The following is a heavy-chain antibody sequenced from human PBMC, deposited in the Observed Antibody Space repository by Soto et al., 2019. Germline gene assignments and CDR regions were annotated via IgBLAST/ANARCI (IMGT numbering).Heavy chain of an antibody. Sequence: TSETLSLTCAVSGYSIRSGYYWGWIRQAPGKGLDYIGSMYHSGSTDYNPSLKSRVTISVDTSKNQFSLRLSSVTAADTAVYYCARVADYDVWSGYYKPYYFDYWGQGTLVTVSS. CDR3: ARVADYDVWSGYYKPYYFDY. V-gene: IGHV4-38-2*01. CDR1: GYSIRSGYY. CDR2: MYHSGST. J-gene: IGHJ4*02. D-gene: IGHD3-3*01.